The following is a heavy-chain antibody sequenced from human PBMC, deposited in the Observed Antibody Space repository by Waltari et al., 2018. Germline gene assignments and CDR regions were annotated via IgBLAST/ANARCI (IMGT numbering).Heavy chain of an antibody. D-gene: IGHD3-3*01. J-gene: IGHJ4*02. V-gene: IGHV3-74*03. CDR2: TINNGSAT. Sequence: EVQLVESGGGLVQLGGTLRLSRAASGFTFGVSWVNWLCQVPGKGLMWVSRTINNGSATTFSDSLKGRFIISRDNAGDTLYLQMNSLRTEDTAVDYCVQTYYDLWSSFTSQYWGQGTLVTVSS. CDR3: VQTYYDLWSSFTSQY. CDR1: GFTFGVSW.